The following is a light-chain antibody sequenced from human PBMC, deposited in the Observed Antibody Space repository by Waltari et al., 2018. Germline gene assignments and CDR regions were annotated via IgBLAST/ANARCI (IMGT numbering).Light chain of an antibody. V-gene: IGLV4-69*01. CDR3: QTGGHGTWV. Sequence: QLVLTQSPSASAALGASVKLTCNLSSGHNSNVIAWHQQQPEKGPRYLMKVNSDGSHSKGDKIPDRFSGSSSGAEHYLTISSLQSEDEADYYCQTGGHGTWVFGGGTKLTVL. CDR1: SGHNSNV. J-gene: IGLJ3*02. CDR2: VNSDGSH.